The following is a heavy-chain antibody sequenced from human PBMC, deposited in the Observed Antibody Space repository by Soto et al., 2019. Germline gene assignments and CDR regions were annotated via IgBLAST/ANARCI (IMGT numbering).Heavy chain of an antibody. CDR1: GFTFSSYA. CDR2: ITGSGDST. Sequence: EVQLLESGGGLVQPGGSLRLSCAASGFTFSSYAMGWVRQAPGKGLEWVSAITGSGDSTYYADSVKGRFTVSRDNSKNTLYLQMNSLRAEDTAVYYCAKVFVFTIREGFDYWGLGTLVTVSS. J-gene: IGHJ4*02. D-gene: IGHD3-3*01. CDR3: AKVFVFTIREGFDY. V-gene: IGHV3-23*01.